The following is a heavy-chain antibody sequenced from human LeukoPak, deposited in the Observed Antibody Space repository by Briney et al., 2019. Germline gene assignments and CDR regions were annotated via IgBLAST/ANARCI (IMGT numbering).Heavy chain of an antibody. D-gene: IGHD2-15*01. J-gene: IGHJ1*01. Sequence: ASVKVSCKASGYTLTSFSISWVRQAPGHGLEWMGWISAYNGYKDYAQKLQGRVTMGTDTSTNTAYMELRSLRSDDTAVYYCVRGDCSGVSCYLPEYFRHWGQGTLVTVSS. CDR2: ISAYNGYK. CDR1: GYTLTSFS. V-gene: IGHV1-18*01. CDR3: VRGDCSGVSCYLPEYFRH.